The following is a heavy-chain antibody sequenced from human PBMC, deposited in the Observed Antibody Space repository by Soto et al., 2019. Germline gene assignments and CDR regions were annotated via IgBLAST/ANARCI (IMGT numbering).Heavy chain of an antibody. CDR2: INPNSGGT. D-gene: IGHD1-26*01. CDR3: ARSLLGEPSHYGMDV. J-gene: IGHJ6*02. Sequence: ASVKVSCKASGYTFTGYYMHWVRQAPGQGLEWMGWINPNSGGTNYAQKFQGWVTMTRDTSISTAYMELSRLRSDDTAVYYCARSLLGEPSHYGMDVWGQGTTVTVS. V-gene: IGHV1-2*04. CDR1: GYTFTGYY.